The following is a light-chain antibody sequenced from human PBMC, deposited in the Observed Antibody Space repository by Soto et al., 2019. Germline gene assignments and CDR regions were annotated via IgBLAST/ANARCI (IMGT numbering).Light chain of an antibody. CDR1: QDIRNE. V-gene: IGKV1-17*01. CDR3: IQHNSYPIT. CDR2: AAS. Sequence: DTQMTQSPSSLSASVGDRVTITCRASQDIRNELGWYQHKPGTAPKRLVYAASSVQSWVPSRFSGIGSGTEFNLTICSLQPDDCASQYCIQHNSYPITFGRGTKGEVK. J-gene: IGKJ4*01.